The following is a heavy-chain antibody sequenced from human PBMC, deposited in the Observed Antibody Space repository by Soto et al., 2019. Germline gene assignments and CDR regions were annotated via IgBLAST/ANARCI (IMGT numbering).Heavy chain of an antibody. CDR2: ISGSGGST. Sequence: EVQLLESGGGLVQPGGSLRLSCAASGFTFSSYAMSWVRQAPGKGLEWVSAISGSGGSTYYADSVKGRFTISRDNSKNTLYLQMKSLRAEDTAVYYCAKSEGGGSYYFDYRGQGTLVTVSS. CDR3: AKSEGGGSYYFDY. V-gene: IGHV3-23*01. D-gene: IGHD1-26*01. J-gene: IGHJ4*02. CDR1: GFTFSSYA.